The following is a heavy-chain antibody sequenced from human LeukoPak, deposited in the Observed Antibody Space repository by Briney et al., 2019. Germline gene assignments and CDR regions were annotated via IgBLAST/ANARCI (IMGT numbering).Heavy chain of an antibody. CDR3: ARDFPYSYGYREAEYAFDI. CDR1: GGTFSSYA. D-gene: IGHD5-18*01. V-gene: IGHV1-69*04. CDR2: IIPILGIA. Sequence: ASVKVSCKASGGTFSSYAISWVRQAPGQGLEWRGRIIPILGIANYAQKFQGRVTITADKSTSTAYMELSSLRSEDTAVYYCARDFPYSYGYREAEYAFDIWGQGTMVTVSS. J-gene: IGHJ3*02.